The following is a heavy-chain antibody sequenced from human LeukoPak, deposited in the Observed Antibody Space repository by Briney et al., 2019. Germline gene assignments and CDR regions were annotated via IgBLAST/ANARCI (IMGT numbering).Heavy chain of an antibody. V-gene: IGHV1-69*05. J-gene: IGHJ4*02. CDR3: ARDLIAVAGTLDY. D-gene: IGHD6-19*01. CDR2: IILIFGTV. Sequence: ASVKVSCKASGGTFSSYAISWVRQAPGQGLEWMGGIILIFGTVHYAPKFQGRVTITRDTSASTAYMELSSLRSEDMAVYYCARDLIAVAGTLDYWGQGTLVTVSS. CDR1: GGTFSSYA.